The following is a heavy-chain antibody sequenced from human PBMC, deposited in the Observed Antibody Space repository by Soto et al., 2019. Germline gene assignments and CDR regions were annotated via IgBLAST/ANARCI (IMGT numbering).Heavy chain of an antibody. D-gene: IGHD1-26*01. CDR2: IKGESDGGAT. V-gene: IGHV3-15*06. CDR1: GFAFNDAW. J-gene: IGHJ4*02. Sequence: GGSLRLSCAASGFAFNDAWMSWVRQGPGKGLEWVGRIKGESDGGATQYAGPTKGRFAISRDDSKSTIYLQMNSLKMDDTAVYFCTTGSRYWGRGTQVTVSS. CDR3: TTGSRY.